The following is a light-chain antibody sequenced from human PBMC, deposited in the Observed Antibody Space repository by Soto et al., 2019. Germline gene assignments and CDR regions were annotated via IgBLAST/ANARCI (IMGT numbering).Light chain of an antibody. V-gene: IGLV1-44*01. CDR2: SNN. J-gene: IGLJ1*01. CDR3: AAWDDSLNGLYV. CDR1: SSNIGSNA. Sequence: QSVLTQPPSASGTPGQRVTISCSGGSSNIGSNAVTWYRQLPGTAPKLLIYSNNQRPSGVPDRFYGSKSGTSASLAISGLQSEDEADYYCAAWDDSLNGLYVFGTGTKLTVL.